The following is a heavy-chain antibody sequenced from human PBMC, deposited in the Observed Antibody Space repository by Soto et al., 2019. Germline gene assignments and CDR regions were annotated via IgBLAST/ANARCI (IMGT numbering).Heavy chain of an antibody. J-gene: IGHJ4*02. CDR2: ISSTTNYI. CDR3: ARESEDLTSNFDY. Sequence: GGSLRLSCAASGFTFSSYAMNWVRQAPGKGLEWVSSISSTTNYIYYGDSMKGRFTTSRDNAKNSLYLEVNSLRAEDTAVYYCARESEDLTSNFDYWGQGTLVTVSS. V-gene: IGHV3-21*06. CDR1: GFTFSSYA.